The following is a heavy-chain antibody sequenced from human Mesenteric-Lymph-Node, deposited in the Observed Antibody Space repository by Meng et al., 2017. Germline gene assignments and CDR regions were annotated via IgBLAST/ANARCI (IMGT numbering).Heavy chain of an antibody. V-gene: IGHV3-49*03. J-gene: IGHJ3*02. CDR3: TRAEQQLDFAFDI. CDR1: GFTFGDYA. Sequence: GESLKISCTASGFTFGDYAMSWFRQAPGKGLEWVGFIRSKAYGGTTEYAASVKGRFTISRDDSKCIAYLQMNSLKTEDTAVYYCTRAEQQLDFAFDIWGQGTMVTVSS. D-gene: IGHD6-13*01. CDR2: IRSKAYGGTT.